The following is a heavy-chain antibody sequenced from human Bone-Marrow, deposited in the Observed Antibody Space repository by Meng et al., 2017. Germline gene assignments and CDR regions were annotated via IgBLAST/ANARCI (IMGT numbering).Heavy chain of an antibody. Sequence: QLQIQESGPGLVKPSEPLSLTCTVSGDSISSNTHYWGWIRQAPEKGLEWMGSINYSGSSTDYNPSLKSRVTISVDTSKNQFSLRLSSVTAADTAVYYCVVHRLGTMLDHWGQGTLVTVSS. D-gene: IGHD1-7*01. CDR1: GDSISSNTHY. CDR2: INYSGSST. V-gene: IGHV4-39*01. CDR3: VVHRLGTMLDH. J-gene: IGHJ5*02.